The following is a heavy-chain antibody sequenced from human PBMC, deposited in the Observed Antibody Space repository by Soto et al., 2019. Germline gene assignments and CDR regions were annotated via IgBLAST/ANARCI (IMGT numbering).Heavy chain of an antibody. CDR1: GFTFSDYA. J-gene: IGHJ4*02. CDR3: ARDFCPVPTCYDL. Sequence: GGSLRLSCAASGFTFSDYAMSWVRQAPGKVLERVSTIRGSDGTTYYADPVKGRFTISRDQSKNTLYPQMNSLRAEDTAVYYCARDFCPVPTCYDLWGQGVLVTVSS. V-gene: IGHV3-23*01. CDR2: IRGSDGTT. D-gene: IGHD2-2*01.